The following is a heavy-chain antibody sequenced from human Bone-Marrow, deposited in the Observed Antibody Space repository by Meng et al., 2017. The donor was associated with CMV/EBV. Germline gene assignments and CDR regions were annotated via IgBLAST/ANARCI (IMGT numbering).Heavy chain of an antibody. Sequence: ASVKVSCKASGGTFSSYAISWVRQAPGQGLEWMGWISAYNGNTNYAQKLQGRVTMTTDTSTSTAYMELRSLRSEDTAVYYCARDTAAAGPLYYYYGMDVWDQGTTVTVSS. J-gene: IGHJ6*02. D-gene: IGHD6-13*01. CDR1: GGTFSSYA. CDR2: ISAYNGNT. V-gene: IGHV1-18*01. CDR3: ARDTAAAGPLYYYYGMDV.